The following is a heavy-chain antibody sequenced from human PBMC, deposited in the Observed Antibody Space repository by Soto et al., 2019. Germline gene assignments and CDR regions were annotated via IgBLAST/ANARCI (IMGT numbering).Heavy chain of an antibody. CDR3: ARGWGIAAAARCVFDY. D-gene: IGHD6-13*01. CDR2: IIPICGTA. V-gene: IGHV1-69*06. Sequence: GASVKVSCKASGGTFSSYAISWVRQAPGQGLEWMGGIIPICGTANYAQKFQGRVTITADKSTSTAYMELSSLRSEDTAVYYCARGWGIAAAARCVFDYWGQGTLVTVSS. J-gene: IGHJ4*02. CDR1: GGTFSSYA.